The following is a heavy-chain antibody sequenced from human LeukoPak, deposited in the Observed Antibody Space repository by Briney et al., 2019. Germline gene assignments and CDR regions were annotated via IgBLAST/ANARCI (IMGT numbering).Heavy chain of an antibody. Sequence: ASVKVSCKASGGTFSSYAISWVRQAPGQGLEWMGRIIPILGIANYAQKFQGRVTITADKSTSTAYMELSSLRSEDTAVYYCARGSYGDYDFDYWGQGTLVTVSS. V-gene: IGHV1-69*04. CDR2: IIPILGIA. CDR1: GGTFSSYA. CDR3: ARGSYGDYDFDY. D-gene: IGHD4-17*01. J-gene: IGHJ4*02.